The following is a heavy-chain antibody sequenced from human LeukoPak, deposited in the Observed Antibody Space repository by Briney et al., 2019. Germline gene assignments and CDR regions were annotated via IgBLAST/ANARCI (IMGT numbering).Heavy chain of an antibody. CDR3: AKPLWFGELSSFDY. V-gene: IGHV3-33*06. D-gene: IGHD3-10*01. Sequence: TGGSLRLSCAASGFTFSSYGMHWVRQAPGKGLEWVAVIWYDGSNKYYADSVKGRFTISRDNSKNSLYLQMNSLRAEDTAVYYCAKPLWFGELSSFDYWGQGTLVTVSS. CDR1: GFTFSSYG. CDR2: IWYDGSNK. J-gene: IGHJ4*02.